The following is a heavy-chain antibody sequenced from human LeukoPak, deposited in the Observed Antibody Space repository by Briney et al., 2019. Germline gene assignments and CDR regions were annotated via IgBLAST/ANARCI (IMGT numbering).Heavy chain of an antibody. CDR2: INPNSGGT. J-gene: IGHJ4*02. V-gene: IGHV1-2*02. D-gene: IGHD2-2*02. CDR3: ARGRRYCSSTSRYRGDLGY. CDR1: GYTFTGCY. Sequence: ASVKVSCRASGYTFTGCYMHWVRQAPGQGLEWMGWINPNSGGTNYAQKFQGRVTMTRDTSISTAYMELSRLRSDDTAVYYCARGRRYCSSTSRYRGDLGYWGQGTLVTVSS.